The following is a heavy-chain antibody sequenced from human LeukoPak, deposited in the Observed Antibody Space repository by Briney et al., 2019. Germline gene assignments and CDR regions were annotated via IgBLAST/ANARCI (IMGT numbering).Heavy chain of an antibody. CDR3: AKAHYQAGLXAXDY. Sequence: GGSLRLSCAASGFIFGRYAMHWVRQAPGKGLEWVAAISYDGKNQYYGNSVKDRFIITRDDSKQTLDLQMNSLRPDDTALYYCAKAHYQAGLXAXDYWGQGXLVTVSS. CDR2: ISYDGKNQ. J-gene: IGHJ4*02. CDR1: GFIFGRYA. V-gene: IGHV3-30*18. D-gene: IGHD2-2*01.